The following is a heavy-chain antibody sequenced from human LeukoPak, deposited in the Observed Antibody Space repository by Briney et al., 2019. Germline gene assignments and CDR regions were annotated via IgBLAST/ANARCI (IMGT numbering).Heavy chain of an antibody. V-gene: IGHV3-23*01. CDR1: GFTFSSYW. CDR2: MSSSDDGR. D-gene: IGHD2-15*01. J-gene: IGHJ4*02. Sequence: GGSLSLSCAASGFTFSSYWVSWVRQAPGKGLEWVSAMSSSDDGRYYAASVRGRFTISRDTSRSTLYLQMNSLRAEDAAVYYCAKAPVTSCRGAFCYPFDYWGQGTLVTVSS. CDR3: AKAPVTSCRGAFCYPFDY.